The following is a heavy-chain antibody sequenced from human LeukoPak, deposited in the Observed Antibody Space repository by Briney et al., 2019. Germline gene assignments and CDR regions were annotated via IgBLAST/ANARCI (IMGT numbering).Heavy chain of an antibody. D-gene: IGHD6-13*01. CDR1: GYTLTGYY. CDR3: ARDYRIAAAGKPHRAGPY. CDR2: INPNSGGT. J-gene: IGHJ4*02. V-gene: IGHV1-2*02. Sequence: ASVTVSCKASGYTLTGYYMHWVRPAPGQGLEWMGWINPNSGGTNYAQKFQGRVTMTRDTSISTAYMELSTLRSDDTAVYYCARDYRIAAAGKPHRAGPYWGQGTLVTVSS.